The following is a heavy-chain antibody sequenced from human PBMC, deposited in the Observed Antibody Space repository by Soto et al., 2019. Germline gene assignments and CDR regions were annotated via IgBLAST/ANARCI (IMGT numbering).Heavy chain of an antibody. CDR2: IKQDGSEK. CDR3: ARKNIPGQEWLDP. J-gene: IGHJ5*02. Sequence: GGSLRLSCAASGFTFSSYWMSWVRQAPGKGLEWVANIKQDGSEKYYVDSVKGRFTISRDNAKNSLYLQMNSLRAEDTAVYYCARKNIPGQEWLDPWGQGTLVTVSS. V-gene: IGHV3-7*03. CDR1: GFTFSSYW.